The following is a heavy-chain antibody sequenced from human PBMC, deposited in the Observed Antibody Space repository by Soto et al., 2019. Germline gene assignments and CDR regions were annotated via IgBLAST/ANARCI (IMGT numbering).Heavy chain of an antibody. CDR1: GGFVSRASYF. V-gene: IGHV4-61*01. J-gene: IGHJ5*02. D-gene: IGHD6-13*01. Sequence: QVPLQESGPGLVKPSETLSLTCTVSGGFVSRASYFWSWIRQPPGQEMEFIAYVYYTGTTKYSHSLKSRAFIALQTSTNQFPLSLSSVTTADTAICYCARSSLGEVPYWFDPWSQGMLVTVS. CDR3: ARSSLGEVPYWFDP. CDR2: VYYTGTT.